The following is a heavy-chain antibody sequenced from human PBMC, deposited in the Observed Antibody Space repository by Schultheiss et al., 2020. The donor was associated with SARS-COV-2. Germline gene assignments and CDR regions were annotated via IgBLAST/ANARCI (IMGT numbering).Heavy chain of an antibody. D-gene: IGHD2-15*01. CDR3: ARVRLVASKRNYYYGMDV. CDR2: ISGNGGST. J-gene: IGHJ6*02. Sequence: GGSLRLSCAASGFTFSSYAMSWVRQAPGKGLEWVSGISGNGGSTYYADSVKGRLTISRDNSKNTLYLQMNSLRAGDTAVYYCARVRLVASKRNYYYGMDVWGQGTTVTVSS. CDR1: GFTFSSYA. V-gene: IGHV3-23*01.